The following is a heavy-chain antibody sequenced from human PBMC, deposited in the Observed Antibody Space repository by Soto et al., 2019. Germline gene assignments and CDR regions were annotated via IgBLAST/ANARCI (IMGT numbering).Heavy chain of an antibody. CDR2: ISAYNGNT. CDR1: GYTFTSYG. D-gene: IGHD6-19*01. J-gene: IGHJ4*02. V-gene: IGHV1-18*01. CDR3: ARPTSEHRYSSGLYYFDY. Sequence: ASVKVSCKDSGYTFTSYGISWVRQAPGQGLEWMGWISAYNGNTNYAQKLQGRVTMTTDTSTSTAYMELRSLRSDDTAVYYCARPTSEHRYSSGLYYFDYWGQGTLVTVSS.